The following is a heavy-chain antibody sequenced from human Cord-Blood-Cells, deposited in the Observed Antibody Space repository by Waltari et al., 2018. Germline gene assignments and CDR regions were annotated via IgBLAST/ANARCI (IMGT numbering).Heavy chain of an antibody. CDR3: ARDYYDSSGYYWFDP. CDR2: IIPILGIE. CDR1: GGTFSSYA. D-gene: IGHD3-22*01. Sequence: QVQLVQSGAAVKKPGSSVKVSCKASGGTFSSYAIRWVRPAPGQGLEWMGGIIPILGIENYAQKFQGRVTITADESTSKAYMELSSLRSEDTAVYYCARDYYDSSGYYWFDPWGQGTLVTVSS. J-gene: IGHJ5*02. V-gene: IGHV1-69*04.